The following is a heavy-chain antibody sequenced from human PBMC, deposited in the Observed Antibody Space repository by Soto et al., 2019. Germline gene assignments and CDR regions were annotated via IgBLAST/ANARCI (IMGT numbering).Heavy chain of an antibody. CDR2: INQDGSEK. D-gene: IGHD5-18*01. Sequence: EVQLVESGGGLVQPGGSLRLSCAASGFTFRTYWLSWVRQVPGKGLEWVANINQDGSEKNYVDPVKGRFTISRDNAKNSLYLQMSSLRAEDTALYYCARDGSTSWYSYDYHGMDVWGQGTTVTVSS. CDR1: GFTFRTYW. J-gene: IGHJ6*02. V-gene: IGHV3-7*05. CDR3: ARDGSTSWYSYDYHGMDV.